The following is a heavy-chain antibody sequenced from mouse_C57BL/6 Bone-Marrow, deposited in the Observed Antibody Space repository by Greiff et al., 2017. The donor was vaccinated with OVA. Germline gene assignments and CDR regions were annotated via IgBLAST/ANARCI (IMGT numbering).Heavy chain of an antibody. V-gene: IGHV1-64*01. D-gene: IGHD2-4*01. CDR3: VMGDYDVSWFAY. CDR1: CFPFPRSW. J-gene: IGHJ3*01. CDR2: IHPNSGST. Sequence: VQLQPPGAELVMPGASVPLSCKASCFPFPRSWLLLVQPRPCHFLSWIGMIHPNSGSTNYNEKFQSHATLTVDKSSSTAYMQLSSLTSEDSAVYYCVMGDYDVSWFAYWGQGTLVTVSA.